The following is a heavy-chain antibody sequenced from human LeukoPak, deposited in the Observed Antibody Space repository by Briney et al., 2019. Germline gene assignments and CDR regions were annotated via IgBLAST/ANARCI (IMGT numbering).Heavy chain of an antibody. D-gene: IGHD6-19*01. CDR3: ARVTPYSSGWLTFDY. J-gene: IGHJ4*02. V-gene: IGHV4-39*07. CDR2: IYYSGST. Sequence: SETLSLTCTVSGGSISSSSYYWGWIRQPPGKGLEWIGNIYYSGSTYYNPSLKSRVTISVDTSKNQFSLKLSSVTAADTAVYYCARVTPYSSGWLTFDYWGQGTLVTVSS. CDR1: GGSISSSSYY.